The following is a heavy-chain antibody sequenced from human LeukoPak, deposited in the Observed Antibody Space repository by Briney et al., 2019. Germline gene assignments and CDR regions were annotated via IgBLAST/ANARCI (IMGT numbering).Heavy chain of an antibody. V-gene: IGHV3-30-3*01. D-gene: IGHD6-19*01. CDR2: ISYDGSNK. CDR1: GFTFSSYA. CDR3: ASPYSCGWYEAYYFDY. Sequence: PGGSLRLSCAASGFTFSSYAMHWVRQAPGKGLEWVAVISYDGSNKYYADSVKGRFTISRDNSKNTLYLQMNSLRAEDTAVYYCASPYSCGWYEAYYFDYWGQGTLVTVSS. J-gene: IGHJ4*02.